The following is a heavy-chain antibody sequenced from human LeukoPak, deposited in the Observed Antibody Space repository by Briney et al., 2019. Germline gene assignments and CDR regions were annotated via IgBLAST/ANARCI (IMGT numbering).Heavy chain of an antibody. D-gene: IGHD6-19*01. V-gene: IGHV3-23*01. J-gene: IGHJ3*02. CDR1: GFTFSSYA. CDR3: AKDRCGGGWYQLCAFDI. Sequence: GGSLRLSCAASGFTFSSYAMSWVRQAPGKGLEWVSAISGSGGSTYYADSVKGRFTISRDNSKNTLYLQMNSLRAEDTAVYYCAKDRCGGGWYQLCAFDIWGQGTMVTVSS. CDR2: ISGSGGST.